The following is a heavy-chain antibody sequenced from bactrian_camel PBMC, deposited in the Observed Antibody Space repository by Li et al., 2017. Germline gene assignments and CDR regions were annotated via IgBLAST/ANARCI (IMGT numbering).Heavy chain of an antibody. CDR1: GFKQNAAF. J-gene: IGHJ4*01. V-gene: IGHV3S40*01. Sequence: DVQLVESGGGLVEPGGSLRLSCATSGFKQNAAFMRWVRQAPGKGLEWVATISYAGDSKYYADSVKGRFTISRDNSRNTVILELTSLAIEDTAMYYCAAHSGALCSDWTRYNTWGQGTQVTVS. D-gene: IGHD1*01. CDR2: ISYAGDSK. CDR3: AAHSGALCSDWTRYNT.